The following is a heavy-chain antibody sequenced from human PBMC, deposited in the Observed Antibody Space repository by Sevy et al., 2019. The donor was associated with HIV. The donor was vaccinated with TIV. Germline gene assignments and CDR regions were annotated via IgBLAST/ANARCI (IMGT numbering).Heavy chain of an antibody. CDR2: ISYSGNT. V-gene: IGHV4-39*01. CDR3: ARSNPYYDFWSGYMTSGYFDF. J-gene: IGHJ4*02. CDR1: GDSISSSSYY. D-gene: IGHD3-3*01. Sequence: SETLSLTCTVSGDSISSSSYYWGWIRQPPGKGLEWIASISYSGNTYYNPSLKSRTTMSIDTSKNQFFLTLNSVTAPDAAVYYCARSNPYYDFWSGYMTSGYFDFWGPGTLVTVSS.